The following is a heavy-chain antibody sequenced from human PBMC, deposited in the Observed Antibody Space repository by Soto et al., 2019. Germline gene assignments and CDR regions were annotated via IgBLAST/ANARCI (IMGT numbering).Heavy chain of an antibody. D-gene: IGHD3-22*01. CDR3: ARAMDSSGYLLS. J-gene: IGHJ5*02. Sequence: EVQLVESGGGLVQPGRSLRLSCAASGFIFSNYEMNWVRRAPGKGLEWLSYISSSGRTIYYADSVRGRFTISRDNAKSSLYLQMDSLRAEDTAVYYCARAMDSSGYLLSWGQGSLVTVSS. CDR2: ISSSGRTI. CDR1: GFIFSNYE. V-gene: IGHV3-48*03.